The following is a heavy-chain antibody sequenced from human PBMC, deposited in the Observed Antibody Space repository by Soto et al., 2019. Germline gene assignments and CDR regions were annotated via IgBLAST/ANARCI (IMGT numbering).Heavy chain of an antibody. D-gene: IGHD3-3*01. CDR1: GFTVSNYW. CDR3: AKDRGEEGLKFLEWFGGMDV. V-gene: IGHV3-74*01. CDR2: IKNDGTT. Sequence: EGSMRLSCAASGFTVSNYWMNWVRQAPGKGLVRVSHIKNDGTTSYADSVEGRFTVSRDDAKNSFYLQMNSLSDDDTAVYYCAKDRGEEGLKFLEWFGGMDVWGHGPTVTVSS. J-gene: IGHJ6*02.